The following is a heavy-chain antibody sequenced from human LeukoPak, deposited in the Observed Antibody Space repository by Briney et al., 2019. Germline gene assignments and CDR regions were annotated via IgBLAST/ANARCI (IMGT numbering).Heavy chain of an antibody. V-gene: IGHV3-7*01. CDR3: VRGLGWFDP. CDR1: GFTFSSYN. J-gene: IGHJ5*02. Sequence: GGSLRLSCAASGFTFSSYNLNWVRQAPGKGLEWVANIKQDGGEKSYVDSVKGRFTISRDNANNSLYLQMNSLRVEDTAVYYCVRGLGWFDPWGQGTLVTVSS. CDR2: IKQDGGEK. D-gene: IGHD3-10*01.